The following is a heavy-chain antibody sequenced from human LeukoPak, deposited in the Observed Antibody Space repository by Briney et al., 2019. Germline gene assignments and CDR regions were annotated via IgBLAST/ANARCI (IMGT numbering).Heavy chain of an antibody. CDR2: INPNSGGT. V-gene: IGHV1-2*02. Sequence: ASVKVSCKASGYTFTGYYMHWVRQAPGQGLEWMGWINPNSGGTNYAQKFQGRVTMTRDTSISTAYMELSRLRSDDTAVYYCASRRNGVVPAAGFDPWGQGTLVTVSS. CDR1: GYTFTGYY. J-gene: IGHJ5*02. CDR3: ASRRNGVVPAAGFDP. D-gene: IGHD2-2*01.